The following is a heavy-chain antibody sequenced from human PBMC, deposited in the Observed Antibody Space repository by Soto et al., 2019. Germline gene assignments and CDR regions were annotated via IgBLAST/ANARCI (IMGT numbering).Heavy chain of an antibody. J-gene: IGHJ4*02. D-gene: IGHD6-19*01. CDR1: VFTFSSYA. V-gene: IGHV3-23*01. Sequence: GGALRLSCAASVFTFSSYAMSWVRQAPGKGLEWVSAISGSGGSTYYADSVKGRFTISRDNSKNTLYLQMNSLRAEDMAVYYCAKGLEQWLVWGADYWGQGTLVTVSS. CDR3: AKGLEQWLVWGADY. CDR2: ISGSGGST.